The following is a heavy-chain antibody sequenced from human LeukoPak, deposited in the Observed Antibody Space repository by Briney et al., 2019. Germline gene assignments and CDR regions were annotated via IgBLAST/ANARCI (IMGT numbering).Heavy chain of an antibody. Sequence: ASVKVSCKASGYTFTGYYMHWVRQAPGQGLEWMGWMNPNSGNTAYAQKFQGRVTMTRNTAISTAYMELSSLRSEDTAVYYCARPKSKYDSSGYYPLDYWGQGTLVTVSS. CDR1: GYTFTGYY. D-gene: IGHD3-22*01. V-gene: IGHV1-8*02. CDR3: ARPKSKYDSSGYYPLDY. J-gene: IGHJ4*02. CDR2: MNPNSGNT.